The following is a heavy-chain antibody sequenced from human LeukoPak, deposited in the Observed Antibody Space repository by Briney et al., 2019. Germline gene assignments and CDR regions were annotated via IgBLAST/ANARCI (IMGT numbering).Heavy chain of an antibody. D-gene: IGHD3-10*01. V-gene: IGHV4-34*01. CDR2: IHNSGTT. J-gene: IGHJ4*02. Sequence: SETLSLTCAVSGGPFSGYFWSWIRQSSGKGLEWIGEIHNSGTTNHNPSLNSRVTISEDTSKNQFYLNLSSVTAADTAVYYCARRYYYNLGSFPFDFWGQGTLVTVSS. CDR1: GGPFSGYF. CDR3: ARRYYYNLGSFPFDF.